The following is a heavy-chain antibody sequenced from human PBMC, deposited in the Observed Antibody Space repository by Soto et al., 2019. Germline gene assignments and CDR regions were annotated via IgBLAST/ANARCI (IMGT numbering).Heavy chain of an antibody. Sequence: PGRPLRLSCTASGFNFRNFGMHWISKAPGKGLEWVAVIWYDGSNKYYADSVKGRFTISRDNSKNTRYLQMNSLRAEDTAVYYCARDDIVVVVAATSRLKYYYYGMDVWGQGTTVTVSS. CDR3: ARDDIVVVVAATSRLKYYYYGMDV. J-gene: IGHJ6*02. V-gene: IGHV3-33*01. CDR1: GFNFRNFG. CDR2: IWYDGSNK. D-gene: IGHD2-15*01.